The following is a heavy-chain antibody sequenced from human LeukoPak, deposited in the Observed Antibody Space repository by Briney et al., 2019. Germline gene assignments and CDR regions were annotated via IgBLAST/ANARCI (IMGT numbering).Heavy chain of an antibody. Sequence: PSETLSLTCTVSGGSISTYYWSWIRQPPGKGLEWIGYIYYSGSTNYNPSLKSRVTISVDTSKNQFSLKLSSVTAADTAVYYCARAKRGTPSWSYYFDYWGQGTLVTVSS. CDR1: GGSISTYY. CDR3: ARAKRGTPSWSYYFDY. D-gene: IGHD7-27*01. CDR2: IYYSGST. V-gene: IGHV4-59*12. J-gene: IGHJ4*02.